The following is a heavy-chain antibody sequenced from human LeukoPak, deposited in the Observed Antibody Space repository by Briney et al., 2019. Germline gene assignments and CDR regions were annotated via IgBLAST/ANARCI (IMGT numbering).Heavy chain of an antibody. J-gene: IGHJ5*02. CDR1: GGSISSYY. D-gene: IGHD4-23*01. CDR3: ARAGRDYGGITWFDP. V-gene: IGHV4-59*01. Sequence: SETLSLTCTVSGGSISSYYWSWIRQPPGEGLEWIGYIYYSGSTNYNPSLKSRVTISVDTSKNQFSLKLSSVTAADTAVYYCARAGRDYGGITWFDPWGQGTLVTVSS. CDR2: IYYSGST.